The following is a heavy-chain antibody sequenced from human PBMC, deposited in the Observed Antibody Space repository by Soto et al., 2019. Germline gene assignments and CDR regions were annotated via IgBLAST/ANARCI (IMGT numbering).Heavy chain of an antibody. Sequence: QITLKESGPTLVRPAQTLTLTCDFSGFSLSTYDMGVAWIRQPPGKALEWLAIIYWDDDKRYSPSLKDRLAISKDTSSNQVVLTITNMDPGDTATYFCAHAVDYDLLTFDHWGPGTLVTVSS. CDR2: IYWDDDK. J-gene: IGHJ4*02. V-gene: IGHV2-5*02. CDR3: AHAVDYDLLTFDH. D-gene: IGHD4-17*01. CDR1: GFSLSTYDMG.